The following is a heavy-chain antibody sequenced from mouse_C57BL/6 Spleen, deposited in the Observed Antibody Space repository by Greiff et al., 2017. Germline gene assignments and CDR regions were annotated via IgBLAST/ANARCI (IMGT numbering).Heavy chain of an antibody. CDR1: GYSITSGYY. CDR3: ADSSGPAMDY. V-gene: IGHV3-6*01. D-gene: IGHD3-2*02. J-gene: IGHJ4*01. CDR2: ISYDGSN. Sequence: EVKLMESGPGLVKPSQSLSLTCSVTGYSITSGYYWNWIRQFPGNKLEWMGYISYDGSNNYNPSLKNRISITRDTSKNQFFLKLNSVTTEDTATYYCADSSGPAMDYWGQGTSVTVSS.